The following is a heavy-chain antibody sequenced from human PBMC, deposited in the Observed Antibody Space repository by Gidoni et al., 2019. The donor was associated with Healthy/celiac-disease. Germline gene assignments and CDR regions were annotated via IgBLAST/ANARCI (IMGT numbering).Heavy chain of an antibody. CDR1: GGSISSSSYY. CDR2: IYYSGST. D-gene: IGHD6-13*01. CDR3: ARGDSSWRHYYYYYYMDV. Sequence: QLPLQESGPGLLNPSETLSRTCTVSGGSISSSSYYWGGIRQPPGKGLEWIGSIYYSGSTYYNPSLKSRVTISVDTSKNQFSLKLSSVTAADTAVYYCARGDSSWRHYYYYYYMDVWGKGTTVTVSS. J-gene: IGHJ6*03. V-gene: IGHV4-39*01.